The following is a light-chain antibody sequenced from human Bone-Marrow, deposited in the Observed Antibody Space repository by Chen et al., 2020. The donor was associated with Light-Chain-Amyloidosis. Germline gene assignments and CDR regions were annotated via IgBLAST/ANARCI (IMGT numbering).Light chain of an antibody. CDR2: DDS. V-gene: IGLV3-21*02. CDR1: NIGDIN. Sequence: SYVLTQPPSVSVAPGQTAEITCGGDNIGDINVHWYQQRAGQAPVLVVYDDSDRPSGIPERFSGSNAGNTATLTISRVEAGDEADYYGQVWDSSVDHRVFGGGTKLTVL. CDR3: QVWDSSVDHRV. J-gene: IGLJ3*02.